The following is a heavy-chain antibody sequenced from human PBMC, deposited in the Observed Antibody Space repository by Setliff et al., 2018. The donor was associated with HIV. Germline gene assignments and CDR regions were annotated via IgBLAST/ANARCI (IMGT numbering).Heavy chain of an antibody. J-gene: IGHJ4*02. D-gene: IGHD3-10*01. V-gene: IGHV4-38-2*02. CDR1: GYSISSGYY. CDR2: IYHSGST. Sequence: SETLSLTCAVSGYSISSGYYWGWIRQPPGKGLEWIGSIYHSGSTYYNPSLKSRVTISVDTSKNQFSLKLSSVTAADTAVYYCARDHGSGSYYPYYWGQGMLVTVSS. CDR3: ARDHGSGSYYPYY.